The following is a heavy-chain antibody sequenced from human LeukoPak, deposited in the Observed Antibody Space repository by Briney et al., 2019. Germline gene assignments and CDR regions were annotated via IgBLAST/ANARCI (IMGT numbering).Heavy chain of an antibody. CDR3: AKGAGIQLWPSFDY. CDR2: ISTSGGST. D-gene: IGHD5-18*01. Sequence: PGGSLRLSCTAFGFTFSSYAMNWVRQAPGKGLEWVSTISTSGGSTYYADSVKGRFTISRDNSKNTLYLQVNSLRAEDTAIYYCAKGAGIQLWPSFDYWGQGTLVTVSS. V-gene: IGHV3-23*01. J-gene: IGHJ4*02. CDR1: GFTFSSYA.